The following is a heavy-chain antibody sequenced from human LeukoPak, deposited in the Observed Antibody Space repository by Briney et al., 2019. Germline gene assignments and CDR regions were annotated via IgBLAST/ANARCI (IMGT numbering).Heavy chain of an antibody. J-gene: IGHJ3*02. CDR2: IYYSGST. V-gene: IGHV4-59*12. D-gene: IGHD3-3*01. CDR3: ARDLSTIFGVARGAFDI. CDR1: GGSISSYY. Sequence: SETLSLTCTVSGGSISSYYWSWIRQPPGKGLEWIGYIYYSGSTNYNPSLKSRVTISLDTSKNQFSLKLSSVTDADTAVYYCARDLSTIFGVARGAFDIWGQGTMVTVSS.